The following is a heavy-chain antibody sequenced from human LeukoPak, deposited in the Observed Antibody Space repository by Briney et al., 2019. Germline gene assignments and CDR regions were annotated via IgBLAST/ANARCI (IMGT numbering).Heavy chain of an antibody. CDR3: ARIGYSSSSFDY. CDR2: IKQDGSQK. J-gene: IGHJ4*02. Sequence: GGSLRLSCAASGFTFSNYWMSWVRQAPGKGLEWVANIKQDGSQKYYVDSVKGRFTISRDNAKNSQYLQMNSLRAEDKAMYYCARIGYSSSSFDYWGQGTLVTVSS. D-gene: IGHD6-6*01. V-gene: IGHV3-7*01. CDR1: GFTFSNYW.